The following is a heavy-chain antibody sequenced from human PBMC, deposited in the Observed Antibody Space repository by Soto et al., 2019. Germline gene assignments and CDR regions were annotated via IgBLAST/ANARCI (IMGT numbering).Heavy chain of an antibody. CDR3: ARDSAALPRRAFDI. V-gene: IGHV4-31*02. J-gene: IGHJ3*02. Sequence: SETLSLTCTVSGGSISSGGYYWSWIRQHPGKGLEWIGYIYYSGSTYYNPSLKSRVTISVDTSKNQFSLKLSSVTAADTAVYYCARDSAALPRRAFDIWGQGTMVIVSS. CDR1: GGSISSGGYY. CDR2: IYYSGST. D-gene: IGHD2-2*01.